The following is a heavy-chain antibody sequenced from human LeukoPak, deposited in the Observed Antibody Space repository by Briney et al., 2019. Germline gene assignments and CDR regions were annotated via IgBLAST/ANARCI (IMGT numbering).Heavy chain of an antibody. J-gene: IGHJ5*02. CDR1: GYTLTELS. V-gene: IGHV1-24*01. CDR3: ARIKLGTYYGSGSYEAFDP. CDR2: FDPEDGET. D-gene: IGHD3-10*01. Sequence: GASVKVSCKVSGYTLTELSMHWVRQAPGKGLEWMGGFDPEDGETIYAQKFQGRVTITADESTSTAYMELSSLRSEDTAVYYCARIKLGTYYGSGSYEAFDPWGQGTLVTVSS.